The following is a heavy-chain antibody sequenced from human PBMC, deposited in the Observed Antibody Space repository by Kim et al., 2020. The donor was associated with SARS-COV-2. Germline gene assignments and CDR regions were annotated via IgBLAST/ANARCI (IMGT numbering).Heavy chain of an antibody. Sequence: SETLSLTCIVSGDSIGTSSCHWGWIRQPPGKGLEWIGSIYSTGGTLYNPSLKSRVTISIDTSKNHFSLNRKSVTAADTAVYYCARQLPPFDNWGQGAPVTVS. D-gene: IGHD2-21*02. CDR1: GDSIGTSSCH. CDR3: ARQLPPFDN. J-gene: IGHJ4*02. V-gene: IGHV4-39*01. CDR2: IYSTGGT.